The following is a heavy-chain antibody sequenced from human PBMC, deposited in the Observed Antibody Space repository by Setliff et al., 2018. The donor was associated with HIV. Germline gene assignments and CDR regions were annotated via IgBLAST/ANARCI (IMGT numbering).Heavy chain of an antibody. J-gene: IGHJ4*02. D-gene: IGHD3-22*01. CDR1: GGSISSHC. Sequence: PSETLSLTCTVSGGSISSHCWSWIRQSPGKALEWIGYIYSSGSIIYNPSLKSRVTMSVDTSQNQVSLDLDSVTAADTAVYFCATMNYDSSGYYSDWGQGTRVTVSS. CDR2: IYSSGSI. V-gene: IGHV4-59*11. CDR3: ATMNYDSSGYYSD.